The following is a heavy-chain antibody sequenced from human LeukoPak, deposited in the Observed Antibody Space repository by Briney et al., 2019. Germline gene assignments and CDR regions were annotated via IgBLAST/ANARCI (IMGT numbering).Heavy chain of an antibody. J-gene: IGHJ4*02. CDR3: ARGACNTLYYFDY. V-gene: IGHV3-21*01. CDR1: GFTFSSYS. Sequence: GGSLRLSCAASGFTFSSYSMNWVRQAPGKGLEWVSSISSSSSYIYYADSVKGRFTISRDNAKNSLYLQMNSLRAEDTAVYYCARGACNTLYYFDYWGQGTLVTVSS. D-gene: IGHD2/OR15-2a*01. CDR2: ISSSSSYI.